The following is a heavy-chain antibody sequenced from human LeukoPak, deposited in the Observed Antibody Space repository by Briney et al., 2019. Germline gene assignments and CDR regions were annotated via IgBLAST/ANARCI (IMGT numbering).Heavy chain of an antibody. J-gene: IGHJ5*02. CDR3: ARGGYSYGYVRPYWFDP. CDR1: GGSISSGGYY. D-gene: IGHD5-18*01. CDR2: IYHSGST. V-gene: IGHV4-30-2*01. Sequence: SETLSLTCTVSGGSISSGGYYWSWIRQPPGKGLEWIGYIYHSGSTYYNPSLKSRVTISVDRSQNQFSLKMSSVTAADTAVYYCARGGYSYGYVRPYWFDPWGQGTLVTVSS.